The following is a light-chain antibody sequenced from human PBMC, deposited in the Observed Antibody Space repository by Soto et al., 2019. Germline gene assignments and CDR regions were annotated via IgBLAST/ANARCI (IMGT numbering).Light chain of an antibody. CDR3: AAWDDSLNGWV. CDR2: SND. Sequence: QLVLTRAPSASGTPGQRVTISCSGSSSNIGSNTVTWYQQVPGTAPKLLIYSNDQRPSGVPDRFSGSKSGTSASLAIAGLQSEDEADYYCAAWDDSLNGWVFGGGTQLTVL. V-gene: IGLV1-44*01. CDR1: SSNIGSNT. J-gene: IGLJ3*02.